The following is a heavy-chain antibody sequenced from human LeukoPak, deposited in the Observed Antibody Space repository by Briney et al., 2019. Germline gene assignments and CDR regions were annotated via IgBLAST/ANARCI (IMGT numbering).Heavy chain of an antibody. CDR2: INTDNGDT. CDR3: ATRPGMAVAGFDF. CDR1: GYTFTSYG. V-gene: IGHV1-18*01. D-gene: IGHD6-19*01. J-gene: IGHJ4*02. Sequence: EASVKVSCKASGYTFTSYGISWVRQAPGQGLEWMGWINTDNGDTKYSQKFQGRVTITRDTSASTAYMELSSLRSEDTALYYCATRPGMAVAGFDFWGQGTLVTVSS.